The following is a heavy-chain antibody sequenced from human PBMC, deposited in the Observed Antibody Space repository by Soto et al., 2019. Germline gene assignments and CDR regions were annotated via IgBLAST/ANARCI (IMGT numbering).Heavy chain of an antibody. J-gene: IGHJ4*02. D-gene: IGHD3-22*01. Sequence: QITLKESGPTLVKPTQTLTLTYTFSGFSLSTSGVGVGWIRQPPGKALEWLALIYWDDDKRYSPSLKSRLTITKDTSKNQVVLTMTNMDPVDTATYYCAHRPNYYDSSGYLPHYFDYWGQGTLVTVSS. V-gene: IGHV2-5*02. CDR1: GFSLSTSGVG. CDR2: IYWDDDK. CDR3: AHRPNYYDSSGYLPHYFDY.